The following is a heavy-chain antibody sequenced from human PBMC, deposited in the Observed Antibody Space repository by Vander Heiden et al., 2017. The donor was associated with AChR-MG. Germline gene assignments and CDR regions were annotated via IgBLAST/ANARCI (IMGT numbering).Heavy chain of an antibody. Sequence: VQLLESGGALVQPGGSLTLSWSASGFTFSSYAMAWVRQAPGEGLEWVSAISGSGGDTFYADSVKGRFTISRDNSKNTLYLQMNSLRAEDTAVYYCAKDSGSYDYWGQGTLVTVSS. V-gene: IGHV3-23*01. J-gene: IGHJ4*02. CDR3: AKDSGSYDY. CDR2: ISGSGGDT. D-gene: IGHD1-26*01. CDR1: GFTFSSYA.